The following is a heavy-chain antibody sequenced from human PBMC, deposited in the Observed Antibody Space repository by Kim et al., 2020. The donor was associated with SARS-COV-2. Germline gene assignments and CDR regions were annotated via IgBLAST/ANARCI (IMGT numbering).Heavy chain of an antibody. D-gene: IGHD3-10*01. V-gene: IGHV4-59*13. CDR2: SYYTGVT. J-gene: IGHJ4*02. Sequence: SETLSLTCTVSGGSINSGHWSWVRQPPGKGLEWIAFSYYTGVTNYNPSLKSRVTISVDPSKNQFSLKLTSVTAADTAVYYCTRGPGRGVPTDVWGQGTPVTVSS. CDR1: GGSINSGH. CDR3: TRGPGRGVPTDV.